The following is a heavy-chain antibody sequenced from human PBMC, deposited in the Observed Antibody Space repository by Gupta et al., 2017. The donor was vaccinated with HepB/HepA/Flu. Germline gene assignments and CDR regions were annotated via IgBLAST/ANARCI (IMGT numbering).Heavy chain of an antibody. J-gene: IGHJ5*02. CDR3: AHTWGGTVIFNS. Sequence: QITLKESGPTLVKPAQTLTLTCTFSGFSLRTDGLGVGWIRQPPGKALEWLALIYWNDAKRYSPSLKSRLTIAKDTSKNQVFVTMTNMDPADTATYYCAHTWGGTVIFNSWGQGTLVTVSS. V-gene: IGHV2-5*01. D-gene: IGHD1/OR15-1a*01. CDR2: IYWNDAK. CDR1: GFSLRTDGLG.